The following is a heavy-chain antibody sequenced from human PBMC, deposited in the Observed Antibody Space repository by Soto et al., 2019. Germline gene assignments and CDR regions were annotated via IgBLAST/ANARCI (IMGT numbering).Heavy chain of an antibody. J-gene: IGHJ4*02. D-gene: IGHD3-22*01. CDR3: AKDLVDDSSGYHLPLDY. V-gene: IGHV3-23*01. CDR2: ISGSGGST. Sequence: EVQLLESGGGLVQPGGSLRLSCAASGFTFSSYAMSWVRQAPGKGLEWVSAISGSGGSTYYADSVKGRFTISRDNSKNTLYLQMNSLRAEDTAVYYCAKDLVDDSSGYHLPLDYWGQGTLVTVSS. CDR1: GFTFSSYA.